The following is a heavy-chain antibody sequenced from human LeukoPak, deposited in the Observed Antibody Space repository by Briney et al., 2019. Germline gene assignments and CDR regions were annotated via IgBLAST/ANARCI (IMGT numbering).Heavy chain of an antibody. Sequence: GGSLRLSCAASGFTFSSYGMHWVRQAPGKGLEWVAVIWYDGSNKYYADSVKGRFTISRDNSKNTLYLQMNSLRAENTAVYYCARRGRGPTYYYYYMDVWAKGPRSPSP. CDR3: ARRGRGPTYYYYYMDV. CDR1: GFTFSSYG. J-gene: IGHJ6*03. CDR2: IWYDGSNK. D-gene: IGHD3-10*01. V-gene: IGHV3-33*01.